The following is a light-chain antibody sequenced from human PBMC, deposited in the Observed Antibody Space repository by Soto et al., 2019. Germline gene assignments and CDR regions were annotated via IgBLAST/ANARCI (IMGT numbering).Light chain of an antibody. CDR3: QQYSSAPRT. V-gene: IGKV1-27*01. CDR1: QGISNY. J-gene: IGKJ4*01. CDR2: VAS. Sequence: DIQMTQSPSSLSASVGDRVTISCRASQGISNYLAWYQQQQGNDPKLLIYVASTLPTGVPARFSGSGSGTDFTLTISRLEPEDVAVYYCQQYSSAPRTFGGGTKVEIK.